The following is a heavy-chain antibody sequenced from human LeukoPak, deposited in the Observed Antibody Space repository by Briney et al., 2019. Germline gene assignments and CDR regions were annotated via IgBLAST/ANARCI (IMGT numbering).Heavy chain of an antibody. CDR1: GFTFSSYS. CDR3: ARAPIAAAGIV. CDR2: ISSSSSTI. Sequence: GGSLRLSCAASGFTFSSYSMNWVRQASGKGLEWVSYISSSSSTIYYADSVKGRFTISRDNAKNSLYLQMNSLRAEDTAVYYCARAPIAAAGIVWGQGTMVTVSS. D-gene: IGHD6-13*01. V-gene: IGHV3-48*01. J-gene: IGHJ3*01.